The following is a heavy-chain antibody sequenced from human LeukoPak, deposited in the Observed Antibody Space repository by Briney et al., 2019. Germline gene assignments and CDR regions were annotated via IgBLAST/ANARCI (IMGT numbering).Heavy chain of an antibody. J-gene: IGHJ4*02. Sequence: GGSLRLSCAASGFTFSSYAMHWVRQAPGKGLEWVAVISYDGSNKYYADSVKGRFTISRDNAKNSLYLQMNSLRAEDTAVYYCASSGYDSQTYYYDSSGLFLFDYWGQGTLVTVSS. CDR2: ISYDGSNK. CDR1: GFTFSSYA. D-gene: IGHD3-22*01. CDR3: ASSGYDSQTYYYDSSGLFLFDY. V-gene: IGHV3-30-3*01.